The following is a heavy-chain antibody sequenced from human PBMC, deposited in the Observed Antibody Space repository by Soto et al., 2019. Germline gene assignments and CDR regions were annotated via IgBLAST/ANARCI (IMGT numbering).Heavy chain of an antibody. J-gene: IGHJ5*01. Sequence: SQTLSLTCAISGDSVSSNIAAWNWIRQSPSIGLEWLGRTYYRSKWYNDYAVSVKSRITINPDTSKNQFSLQLNSVTPEDTAVYYCARDQLHSSSSFPYKWFDSWGQGTLVTVSS. CDR3: ARDQLHSSSSFPYKWFDS. CDR2: TYYRSKWYN. V-gene: IGHV6-1*01. D-gene: IGHD6-6*01. CDR1: GDSVSSNIAA.